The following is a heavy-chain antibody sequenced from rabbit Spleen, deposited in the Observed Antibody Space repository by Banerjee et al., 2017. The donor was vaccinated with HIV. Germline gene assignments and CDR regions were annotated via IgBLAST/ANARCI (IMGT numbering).Heavy chain of an antibody. Sequence: QSLEESGGGLVQPEGSLTLTCTASGFSFSSSYYMCWVRQAPGKGLEWIACIYTGSSGSTYYASWAKGRFTISKTSSTTVTLQMTSLTVADTATYFCARHYGAYGSSSGDLWGPGTLVTVS. V-gene: IGHV1S40*01. CDR2: IYTGSSGST. J-gene: IGHJ4*01. CDR3: ARHYGAYGSSSGDL. D-gene: IGHD1-1*01. CDR1: GFSFSSSYY.